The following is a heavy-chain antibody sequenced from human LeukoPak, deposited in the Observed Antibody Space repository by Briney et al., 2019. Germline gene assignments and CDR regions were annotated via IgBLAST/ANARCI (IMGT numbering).Heavy chain of an antibody. CDR1: GDSISSGNYY. CDR2: IYTSGST. V-gene: IGHV4-61*02. J-gene: IGHJ5*02. D-gene: IGHD6-13*01. CDR3: ATSSSWSNWFDP. Sequence: SETLSLTCTVSGDSISSGNYYWSWIRQPAGKGLEWIGRIYTSGSTNYNPSLKSRVTISVDTSKNQFSLKLSSVTAADTAVYYCATSSSWSNWFDPWGQGTLVTVSS.